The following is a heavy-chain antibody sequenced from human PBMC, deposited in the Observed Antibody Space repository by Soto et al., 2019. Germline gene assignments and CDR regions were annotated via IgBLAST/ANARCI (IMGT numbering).Heavy chain of an antibody. J-gene: IGHJ4*02. D-gene: IGHD1-7*01. CDR2: IWYDGSNK. CDR3: ARATGTTFLDYFDY. CDR1: GFTFSSYG. Sequence: VGSLRLSCAASGFTFSSYGMHWVRQAPGKGLEWVAVIWYDGSNKYYADSVKGRFTISRDNSKNTLYLQMNSLRAEDTAVYYCARATGTTFLDYFDYWGQGTLVTVSS. V-gene: IGHV3-33*01.